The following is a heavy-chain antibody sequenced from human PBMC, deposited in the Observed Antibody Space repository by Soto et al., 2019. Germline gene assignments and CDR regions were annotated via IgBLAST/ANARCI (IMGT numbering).Heavy chain of an antibody. CDR2: IYYSGST. J-gene: IGHJ3*02. CDR1: GGSIGSYY. D-gene: IGHD3-22*01. Sequence: SETLSLTCTVSGGSIGSYYWSWIRQPPGRGLEWIGYIYYSGSTNYNPSLKSRVTISVDTSKNQFSLKLSSVTAADTAVYYCARERFYYDSSGYNDAFDIWGQGTMVTVSS. V-gene: IGHV4-59*01. CDR3: ARERFYYDSSGYNDAFDI.